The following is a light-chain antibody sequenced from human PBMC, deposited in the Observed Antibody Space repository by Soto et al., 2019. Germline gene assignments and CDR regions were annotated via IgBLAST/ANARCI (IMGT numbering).Light chain of an antibody. J-gene: IGKJ5*01. CDR1: QGISSY. Sequence: DIQLTQSPSFLSASVGDRVTITCRASQGISSYLAWYQQKPGKAPKLLIYAASTLQSGVPSRFSGSGSGTEFTLTISSLQPEDFATYYCQKLNSYPITFGQGKRREIK. CDR3: QKLNSYPIT. V-gene: IGKV1-9*01. CDR2: AAS.